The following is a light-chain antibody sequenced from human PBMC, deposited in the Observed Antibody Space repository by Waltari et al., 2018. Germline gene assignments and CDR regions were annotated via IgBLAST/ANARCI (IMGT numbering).Light chain of an antibody. V-gene: IGLV2-14*01. J-gene: IGLJ3*02. CDR3: CSFTSRSTWV. Sequence: QSALTQPASVSGSPGQSIPISCTGTSSDVGGYNYVSWYQQHPGKAPKLLIFDVSYRPSGVSDRFSGSKSGNTASLTISGLQAEDESDYYCCSFTSRSTWVFGGGTKLTVL. CDR1: SSDVGGYNY. CDR2: DVS.